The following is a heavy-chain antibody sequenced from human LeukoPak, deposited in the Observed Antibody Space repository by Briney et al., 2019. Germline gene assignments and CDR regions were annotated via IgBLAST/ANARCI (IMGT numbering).Heavy chain of an antibody. D-gene: IGHD6-19*01. J-gene: IGHJ4*02. CDR1: GYSITSSSW. V-gene: IGHV2-5*02. CDR2: IYWDDDK. Sequence: TLSLTCAVSGYSITSSSWWGWIRQPPGKALEWLALIYWDDDKRYSPSLKSRLTITKDTSKNQVVLTMTNMDPVDTATYYCAHSTLPRSGWPAYYFDYWGQGTLVTVSS. CDR3: AHSTLPRSGWPAYYFDY.